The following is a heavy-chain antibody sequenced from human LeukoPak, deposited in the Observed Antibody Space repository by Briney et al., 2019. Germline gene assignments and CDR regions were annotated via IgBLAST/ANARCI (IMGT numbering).Heavy chain of an antibody. CDR1: GGSFSGYY. CDR2: INHSGST. CDR3: ARGRHYYDSSGYYRGDYYYYYGMDV. Sequence: SETLSLTCAVYGGSFSGYYWSWIRQPPGKGLEWIREINHSGSTNYNPSLKSRVTISVDTSKNQFSLKLSSVTAADTAVYYCARGRHYYDSSGYYRGDYYYYYGMDVWGQGTTVTVSS. V-gene: IGHV4-34*01. J-gene: IGHJ6*02. D-gene: IGHD3-22*01.